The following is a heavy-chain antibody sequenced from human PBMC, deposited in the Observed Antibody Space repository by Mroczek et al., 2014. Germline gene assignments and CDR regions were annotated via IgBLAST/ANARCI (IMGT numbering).Heavy chain of an antibody. V-gene: IGHV3-23*01. CDR3: AKVEGTGQDEPVNSGYFDL. Sequence: VQLQESGGGLVQPGGSLRPSCAASGFTFSSYAMSWVRQAPGKGLEWVSAISGSGGSTYYADSVKGRFTISRDNSKNTLYLQMNSLRAEDTAVYYCAKVEGTGQDEPVNSGYFDLWGRGTLVTVSS. CDR1: GFTFSSYA. J-gene: IGHJ2*01. CDR2: ISGSGGST. D-gene: IGHD1-14*01.